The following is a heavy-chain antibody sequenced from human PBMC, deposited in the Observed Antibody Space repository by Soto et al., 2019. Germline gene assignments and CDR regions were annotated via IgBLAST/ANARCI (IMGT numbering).Heavy chain of an antibody. J-gene: IGHJ4*02. CDR1: GFAFSNYA. V-gene: IGHV3-30*18. D-gene: IGHD1-1*01. CDR2: TSYDGNNE. CDR3: AKDKGVFNWATYYSDY. Sequence: GGSLRLSCAASGFAFSNYAMHWVRQAPGKGLEWVALTSYDGNNEYYTDSVKGRFTISRDNSKNTLFLQMNSPRPEDTAVYYCAKDKGVFNWATYYSDYWGQGALVTVYS.